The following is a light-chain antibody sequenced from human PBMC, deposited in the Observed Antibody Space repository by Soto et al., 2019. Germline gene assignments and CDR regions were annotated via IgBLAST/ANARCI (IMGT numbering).Light chain of an antibody. V-gene: IGKV1-8*01. CDR1: QGISSY. CDR2: AAS. CDR3: QQYYSYPRT. Sequence: AIRMTQSPSSLSASTGDRVTITCRASQGISSYLAWYQQKPGKAPKLLIYAASTLQSGVPSRFSGSGSGTDFTLTISCLPSEDFATYYCQQYYSYPRTFGPGTKVDIK. J-gene: IGKJ3*01.